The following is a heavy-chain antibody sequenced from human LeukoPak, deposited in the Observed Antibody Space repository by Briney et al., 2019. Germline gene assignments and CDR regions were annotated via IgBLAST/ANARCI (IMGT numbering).Heavy chain of an antibody. CDR3: AREGRYGDYEGY. CDR2: IYYSGST. D-gene: IGHD4-17*01. CDR1: GGSFRGYY. Sequence: SETLSLTCAVYGGSFRGYYWSWIRQPPGKGLEWIGYIYYSGSTNYNPSLKSRVTLSVDTSKNQFSLRLSSLTVADTAVYYCAREGRYGDYEGYWGQGTLVTVSS. V-gene: IGHV4-59*12. J-gene: IGHJ4*02.